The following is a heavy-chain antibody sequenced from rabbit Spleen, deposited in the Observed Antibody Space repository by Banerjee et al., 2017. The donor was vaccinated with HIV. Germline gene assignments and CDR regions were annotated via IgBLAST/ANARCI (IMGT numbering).Heavy chain of an antibody. Sequence: QQLVESGGDLVKPGASLTLTCTASGVSFSSSSYMCWVRQAPGKGLEWIACIEADGSGFTYFATWAKGRFTISRSTSLATVTLQVTSLTVADTATYFCARWGPGNGVVTNAFSLWGQGTLVTVS. J-gene: IGHJ4*01. CDR3: ARWGPGNGVVTNAFSL. D-gene: IGHD3-1*01. V-gene: IGHV1S40*01. CDR1: GVSFSSSSY. CDR2: IEADGSGFT.